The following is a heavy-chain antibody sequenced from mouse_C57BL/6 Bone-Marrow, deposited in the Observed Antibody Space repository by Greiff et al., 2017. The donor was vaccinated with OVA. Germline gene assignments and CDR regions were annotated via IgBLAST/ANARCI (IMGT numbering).Heavy chain of an antibody. CDR3: ARWDYYSNSAWFAY. CDR1: GYTFTDYN. Sequence: VQLQQPGPELVKPGASVKIPCKASGYTFTDYNMDWVKQSHGKSLEWIGDINPNNGGTIYNQKFKGKATLTVDKSSSTAYMELRSLTSEDTAVYYCARWDYYSNSAWFAYWGQGTLVTVSA. CDR2: INPNNGGT. V-gene: IGHV1-18*01. J-gene: IGHJ3*01. D-gene: IGHD2-5*01.